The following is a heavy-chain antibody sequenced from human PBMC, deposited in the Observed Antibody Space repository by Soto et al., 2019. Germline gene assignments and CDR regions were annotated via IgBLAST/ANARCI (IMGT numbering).Heavy chain of an antibody. CDR1: GGTFSSYA. D-gene: IGHD3-22*01. J-gene: IGHJ4*02. V-gene: IGHV1-69*06. CDR3: AIGGYYYDSSGYYYFDY. CDR2: IIPIFGTA. Sequence: QVQLVQSGAEVKKPGSSVKVSCKASGGTFSSYAISWVRQAPGQGLEWMGGIIPIFGTANYAQKFQGRVTITADKSTSTAYMELSSLRSEDTAVYYCAIGGYYYDSSGYYYFDYWGQGTLVTVSS.